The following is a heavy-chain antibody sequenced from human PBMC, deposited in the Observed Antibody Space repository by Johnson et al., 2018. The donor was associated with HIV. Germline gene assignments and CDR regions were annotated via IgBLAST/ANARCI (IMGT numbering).Heavy chain of an antibody. CDR3: ARGRLLWFRELLPASDAFDI. CDR1: GFTFSSYD. V-gene: IGHV3-13*01. D-gene: IGHD3-10*01. CDR2: IGTAGDT. Sequence: MHLVESGGGLVQPGGSLRLSCAASGFTFSSYDMHWVRQATGKGLEWVSAIGTAGDTYYPGSVKGRFTISRENAKNSLYLQMNSLRAGDTAVYYCARGRLLWFRELLPASDAFDIWGKGTMVTVSS. J-gene: IGHJ3*02.